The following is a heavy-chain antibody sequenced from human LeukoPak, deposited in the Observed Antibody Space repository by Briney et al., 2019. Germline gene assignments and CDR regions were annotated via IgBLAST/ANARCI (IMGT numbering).Heavy chain of an antibody. J-gene: IGHJ5*01. CDR2: IYYSGST. CDR1: GGSISSGEYY. D-gene: IGHD3-16*01. V-gene: IGHV4-30-4*01. CDR3: PRAAYMITFGGVIAS. Sequence: SETLSLTCTVSGGSISSGEYYWSWIRQPPGTGLEWIGYIYYSGSTYYNPSLKSRVTISVDTSKNQFSLKLSSVTAADTAVYYCPRAAYMITFGGVIASWGQGTLVTVSS.